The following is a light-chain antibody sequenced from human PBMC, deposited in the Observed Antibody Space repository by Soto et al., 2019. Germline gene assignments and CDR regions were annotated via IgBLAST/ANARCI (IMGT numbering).Light chain of an antibody. V-gene: IGKV3-11*01. CDR2: DAY. CDR1: QSFRGL. Sequence: VLTQSPFTLTLSPAARATLSCRASQSFRGLLAWYQQKPGQAPRLLIYDAYNRATGIPPRFSGSGSGTDFTLTISSLEPEDSAVYYCQQRHMWPITFGQGTGLEIK. CDR3: QQRHMWPIT. J-gene: IGKJ5*01.